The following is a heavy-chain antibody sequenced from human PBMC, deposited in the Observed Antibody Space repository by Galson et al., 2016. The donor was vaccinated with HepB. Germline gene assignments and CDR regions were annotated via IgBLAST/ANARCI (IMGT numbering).Heavy chain of an antibody. V-gene: IGHV4-59*01. CDR2: IFSDGNP. CDR3: LKDEIAGFFNP. J-gene: IGHJ5*02. Sequence: ETLSLTCTVTGGSINGYYWSWIRQSAGKGLGWIGYIFSDGNPNYNPSLRRRATISTDTSKNEISLKMTSLTAADTAVYYCLKDEIAGFFNPWGQGTLVTVSS. D-gene: IGHD2-15*01. CDR1: GGSINGYY.